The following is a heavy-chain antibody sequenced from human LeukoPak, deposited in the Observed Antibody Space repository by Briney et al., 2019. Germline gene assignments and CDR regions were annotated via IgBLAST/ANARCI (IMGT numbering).Heavy chain of an antibody. CDR3: ASDSYGDYADWFDP. Sequence: SWTLSLTCTVSGGSLSSYYWSWIRQPAGKGLEWMGRIYISGSTNYNPSLKSRVTMSVDTSKYQFSLKLSAVTAADTAVYYCASDSYGDYADWFDPWGQGTLVTVSS. V-gene: IGHV4-4*07. J-gene: IGHJ5*02. CDR1: GGSLSSYY. D-gene: IGHD4-17*01. CDR2: IYISGST.